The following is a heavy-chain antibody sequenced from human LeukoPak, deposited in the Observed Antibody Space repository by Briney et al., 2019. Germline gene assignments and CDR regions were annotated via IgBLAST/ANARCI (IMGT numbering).Heavy chain of an antibody. D-gene: IGHD5-18*01. Sequence: PGGSLRLSCATSGFTFNNYNMNWVRQAPGKGLEWVANIKQDGSEKYYVDSVKGRFTISRDNAKNSLYLQMNSLRAEDTAVYSCARDKTRGLRYSYSKSGNYFDYWGQGTLVTVSS. CDR1: GFTFNNYN. CDR3: ARDKTRGLRYSYSKSGNYFDY. J-gene: IGHJ4*02. CDR2: IKQDGSEK. V-gene: IGHV3-7*01.